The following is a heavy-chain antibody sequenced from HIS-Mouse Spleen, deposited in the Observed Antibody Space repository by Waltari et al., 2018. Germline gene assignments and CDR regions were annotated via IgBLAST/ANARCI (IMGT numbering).Heavy chain of an antibody. Sequence: QLQLQESGPGLVKPSETLSLTCTVSGGSISSSSYYWGWIRQPPGKGLEWIGSIDYRGRTDNTPALKSRVTISVDTSKNQFSLKLSSVTAADTAVYYCAREIPYSSSWYDWYFDLWGRGTLVTVSS. D-gene: IGHD6-13*01. CDR1: GGSISSSSYY. J-gene: IGHJ2*01. CDR2: IDYRGRT. CDR3: AREIPYSSSWYDWYFDL. V-gene: IGHV4-39*07.